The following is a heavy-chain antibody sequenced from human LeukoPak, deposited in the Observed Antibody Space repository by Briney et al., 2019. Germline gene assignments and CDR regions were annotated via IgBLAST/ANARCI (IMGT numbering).Heavy chain of an antibody. V-gene: IGHV3-15*01. J-gene: IGHJ4*02. D-gene: IGHD4-17*01. Sequence: GGSLRLSCAASGFTFSNAWMSWVRQAPGKGLEWVGHIKFQAHGGATDYAAPVKGRFTISRDDSKNTLYLEMNSLKSEDTAVYYCTVGRYRDYFFDYWGQGTLVTVSS. CDR2: IKFQAHGGAT. CDR3: TVGRYRDYFFDY. CDR1: GFTFSNAW.